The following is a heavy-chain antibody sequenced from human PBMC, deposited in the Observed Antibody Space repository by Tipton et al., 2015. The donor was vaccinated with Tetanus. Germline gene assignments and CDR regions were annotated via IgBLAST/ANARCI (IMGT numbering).Heavy chain of an antibody. Sequence: TLSLTCTVSGASIRGGTFYWGWIRQPPGKGLEWIGSIYESGDTYYIPSLKSRVTRSVDTSTNQFSLTLNSMAAADTGVYYCARHQSGYFTPFDYWGQGKLVTVSS. CDR3: ARHQSGYFTPFDY. J-gene: IGHJ4*02. D-gene: IGHD3-3*01. CDR1: GASIRGGTFY. V-gene: IGHV4-39*01. CDR2: IYESGDT.